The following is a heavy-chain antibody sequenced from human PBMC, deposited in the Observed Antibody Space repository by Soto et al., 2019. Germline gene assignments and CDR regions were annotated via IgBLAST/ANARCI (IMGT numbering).Heavy chain of an antibody. CDR1: GFPFSSYW. CDR2: IKYDGTIT. Sequence: EVQLVESGGGSVQPGASLRLSCAASGFPFSSYWIHWVRQAPGKGLVWVSRIKYDGTITNYADSLKGRLTISRDNAENTVYLQMNSLRVEDTPVYYCVRGAKGGYYVDVWGKGTTVTVSS. D-gene: IGHD6-13*01. CDR3: VRGAKGGYYVDV. J-gene: IGHJ6*03. V-gene: IGHV3-74*01.